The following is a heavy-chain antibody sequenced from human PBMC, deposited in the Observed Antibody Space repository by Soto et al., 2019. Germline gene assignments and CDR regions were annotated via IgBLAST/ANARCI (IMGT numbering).Heavy chain of an antibody. CDR2: IIPIFGTA. Sequence: VASVKVSCKASGGTFSSYAISWVRQAPGQGLEWMGGIIPIFGTANYAQKFQGRVTITADESTSTAYMELSSLRSEDTAVYYCARANITMIVVARGYDAFDIWGQGTMVTVSS. CDR1: GGTFSSYA. CDR3: ARANITMIVVARGYDAFDI. V-gene: IGHV1-69*13. J-gene: IGHJ3*02. D-gene: IGHD3-22*01.